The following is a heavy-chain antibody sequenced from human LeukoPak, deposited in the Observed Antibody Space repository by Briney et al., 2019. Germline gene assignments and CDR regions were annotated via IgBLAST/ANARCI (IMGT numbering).Heavy chain of an antibody. CDR1: GFTFSSYW. CDR2: IKQDGSEK. CDR3: AREGYCSSPSCYGGWFDP. J-gene: IGHJ5*02. Sequence: GGSLRLSCAASGFTFSSYWMSWVRQAPGKGLEWVANIKQDGSEKYYVDSVKGRFTIARDNAKNSLYLQMNSLRAEDTAVYYCAREGYCSSPSCYGGWFDPWGQGTLVTVSS. V-gene: IGHV3-7*01. D-gene: IGHD2-2*01.